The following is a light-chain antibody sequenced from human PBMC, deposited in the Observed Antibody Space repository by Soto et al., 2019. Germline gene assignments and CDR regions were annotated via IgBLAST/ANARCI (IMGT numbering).Light chain of an antibody. CDR3: QQSYSAPFA. Sequence: IQMTQSPSSLSASVGDRVTITCRASQTISTFSNWYQQKPGKAPKLLICRSSTLESGVPSRFSGSGSGTDFTLTISSLQPEDFAAYYCQQSYSAPFAFGQGTRLEIK. CDR2: RSS. V-gene: IGKV1-39*01. CDR1: QTISTF. J-gene: IGKJ5*01.